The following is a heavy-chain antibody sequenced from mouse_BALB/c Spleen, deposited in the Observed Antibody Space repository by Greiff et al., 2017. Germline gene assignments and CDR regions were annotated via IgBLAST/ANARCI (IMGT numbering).Heavy chain of an antibody. CDR1: GYSFTGYY. Sequence: VQLQQSGPELVKPGASVKISCKASGYSFTGYYMHWVKQSHVKSLEWIGRINPYNGATSYNQNFKDKASLTVDKSSSTAYMELHSLTSEDSAVYYCAKYGNVDYWGQGTTLTVSA. CDR2: INPYNGAT. D-gene: IGHD2-1*01. V-gene: IGHV1-31*01. CDR3: AKYGNVDY. J-gene: IGHJ2*01.